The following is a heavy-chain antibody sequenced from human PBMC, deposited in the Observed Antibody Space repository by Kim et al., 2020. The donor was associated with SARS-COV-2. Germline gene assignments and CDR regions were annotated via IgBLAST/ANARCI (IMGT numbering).Heavy chain of an antibody. J-gene: IGHJ4*02. CDR2: SAFI. CDR3: ARERHTFDY. Sequence: SAFIYYADSVKGRFTISRDNAKNSLFLQMNSLRPEDTAVYYCARERHTFDYWGQGTLVTVSS. V-gene: IGHV3-21*01.